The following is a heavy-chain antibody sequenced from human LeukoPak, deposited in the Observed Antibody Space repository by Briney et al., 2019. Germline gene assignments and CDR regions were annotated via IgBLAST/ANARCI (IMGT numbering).Heavy chain of an antibody. J-gene: IGHJ4*02. CDR1: GFTFSSYS. D-gene: IGHD6-6*01. CDR3: ARAFREYSSSGTYSDY. V-gene: IGHV3-21*01. Sequence: GGSLRLSCAASGFTFSSYSMNWVRQAPGKGLEWVSSISSSSSYIYYADSVKGRFTISRDNAKNSLYLQMNSLRAEDTAVYYCARAFREYSSSGTYSDYWGQGTLVTVSS. CDR2: ISSSSSYI.